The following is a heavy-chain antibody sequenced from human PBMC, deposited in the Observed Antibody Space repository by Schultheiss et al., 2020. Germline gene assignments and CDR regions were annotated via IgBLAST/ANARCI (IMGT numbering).Heavy chain of an antibody. J-gene: IGHJ4*02. Sequence: SETLSLTCTVSGGSISSYYWSWIRQPPGKGLEWIGYIYYSGSTNYNPSLKSRVTISVDTSKNQFSLRLSSVTAADTAVYYCARAAFGGVLPDYWGQGTLVTVSS. V-gene: IGHV4-59*12. D-gene: IGHD3-16*01. CDR3: ARAAFGGVLPDY. CDR2: IYYSGST. CDR1: GGSISSYY.